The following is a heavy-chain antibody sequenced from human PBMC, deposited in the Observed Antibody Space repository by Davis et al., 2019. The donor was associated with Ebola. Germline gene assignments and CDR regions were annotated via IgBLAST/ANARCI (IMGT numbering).Heavy chain of an antibody. CDR2: IIPIFGRA. J-gene: IGHJ4*02. CDR1: RGTFSSYA. D-gene: IGHD3-22*01. Sequence: SVKVSCKASRGTFSSYAITWVRQAPGQGLEWMGGIIPIFGRANYAQKFQGRVTITADESTSTAYMELSSLRSEDTAVYYCARDRPYSSGGGFDYWGQGTLVTVSS. V-gene: IGHV1-69*13. CDR3: ARDRPYSSGGGFDY.